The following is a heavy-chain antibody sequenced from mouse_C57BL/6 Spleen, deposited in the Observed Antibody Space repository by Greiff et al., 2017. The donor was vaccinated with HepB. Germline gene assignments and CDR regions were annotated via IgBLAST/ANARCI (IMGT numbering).Heavy chain of an antibody. CDR3: TLITTVVATNFDV. CDR2: IDPEDGDT. CDR1: GFNIKDYY. V-gene: IGHV14-1*01. D-gene: IGHD1-1*01. Sequence: VQLQQSGAELVRPGASVKLSCTASGFNIKDYYMHWVKQRPEQGLEWIGRIDPEDGDTEYAPKFQGKATMTADTSSNTAYLQLSSLTSEDTAVYYCTLITTVVATNFDVWGTGTTVTVSS. J-gene: IGHJ1*03.